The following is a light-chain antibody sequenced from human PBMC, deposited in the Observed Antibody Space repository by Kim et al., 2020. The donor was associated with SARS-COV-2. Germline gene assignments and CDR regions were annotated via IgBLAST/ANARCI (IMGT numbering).Light chain of an antibody. Sequence: SGERDTPSCTASQSQRNSYVAWYHQNPRQAPRLLINDAAIRATGISDRCSGGGSGTDFTLIISSREPEDVVVYYCQHYGNSPRLTFGGGTKVDIK. V-gene: IGKV3-20*01. CDR2: DAA. CDR1: QSQRNSY. CDR3: QHYGNSPRLT. J-gene: IGKJ4*01.